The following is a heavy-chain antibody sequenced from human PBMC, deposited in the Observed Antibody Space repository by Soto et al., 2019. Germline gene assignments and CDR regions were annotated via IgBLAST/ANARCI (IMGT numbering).Heavy chain of an antibody. CDR1: DGYFSTYY. V-gene: IGHV4-34*01. Sequence: SETLSLTCAVDDGYFSTYYWNWIRQAPGKGLEWMVKINHSGSNNYNPSLKSRVTISIGMPKRQVSLKLNSVTAADTAVDYCARGGSRDWQVAFDIGGQGTMVTVSS. D-gene: IGHD2-21*02. J-gene: IGHJ3*02. CDR2: INHSGSN. CDR3: ARGGSRDWQVAFDI.